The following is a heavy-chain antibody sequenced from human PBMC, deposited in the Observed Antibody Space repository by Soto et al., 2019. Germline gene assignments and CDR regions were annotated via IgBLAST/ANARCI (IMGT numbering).Heavy chain of an antibody. Sequence: QVQLVESGGGVVQPGRSLRLSCAASGFTFSSYGMHWVRQAPGKGLEWVAVISYDGSNKYYADSVKGRFTISRDNSKNTLYLQMNSLRAEDTAVYYCAKEPLGYCSSTSCYGPGYYYYYGMDVWGQGTTVTVSS. CDR3: AKEPLGYCSSTSCYGPGYYYYYGMDV. CDR2: ISYDGSNK. J-gene: IGHJ6*02. V-gene: IGHV3-30*18. D-gene: IGHD2-2*01. CDR1: GFTFSSYG.